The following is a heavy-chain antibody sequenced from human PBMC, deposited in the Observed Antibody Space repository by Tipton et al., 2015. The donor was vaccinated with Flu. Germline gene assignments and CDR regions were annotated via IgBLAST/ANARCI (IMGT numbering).Heavy chain of an antibody. Sequence: TLSLTCTVSGASISSESYYWGWIRQPPGKGLEWIGNIYHSGSTNYNPSLKSRVTISLDKPKNQFSLNLSSVTAADTAVYYCARVGAVTMVRGLAFDAFDIWGLGTMVAVSS. V-gene: IGHV4-39*07. CDR2: IYHSGST. CDR3: ARVGAVTMVRGLAFDAFDI. CDR1: GASISSESYY. J-gene: IGHJ3*02. D-gene: IGHD3-10*01.